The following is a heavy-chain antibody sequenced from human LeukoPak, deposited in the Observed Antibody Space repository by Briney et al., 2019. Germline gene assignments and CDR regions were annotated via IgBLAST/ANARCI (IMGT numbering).Heavy chain of an antibody. CDR2: IYYSGST. J-gene: IGHJ5*02. V-gene: IGHV4-30-4*08. Sequence: PSQTLSLTCTVSGGSISSGDYYWSWIRQPPGKGLEWIGYIYYSGSTYYNPSLKSRVTISVDTSKNQFSLKLSSVTAADTAVYYRAREAPRSLNGFDPWGQGTLVTGSS. CDR3: AREAPRSLNGFDP. CDR1: GGSISSGDYY. D-gene: IGHD2-8*01.